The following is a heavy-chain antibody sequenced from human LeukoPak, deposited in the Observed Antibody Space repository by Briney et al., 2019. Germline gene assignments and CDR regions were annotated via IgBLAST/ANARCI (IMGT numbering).Heavy chain of an antibody. Sequence: LGGSLRLSCAASGFTFSSYAMNWVRQAPGKGLEWVSFISGSGDTTYYADSVKGRFTISRDSSKNTLYLQMNSLRAEDTAVYYCAKSRGESRGASNYWGQGTLVTVSS. D-gene: IGHD1-26*01. V-gene: IGHV3-23*01. CDR3: AKSRGESRGASNY. CDR1: GFTFSSYA. CDR2: ISGSGDTT. J-gene: IGHJ4*02.